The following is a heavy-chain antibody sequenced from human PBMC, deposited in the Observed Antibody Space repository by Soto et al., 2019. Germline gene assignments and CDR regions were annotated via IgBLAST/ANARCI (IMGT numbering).Heavy chain of an antibody. J-gene: IGHJ6*02. CDR1: GFTFSSYA. CDR3: ALDSERVNYYYYGMDV. V-gene: IGHV3-23*01. D-gene: IGHD3-3*01. Sequence: PGGSLRLSCAASGFTFSSYAMSWVRQAPGKGLEWVSAISGSGGSTYYADSVKGRFTISRDNSKNTLYLQMNSLRAEDTAVYYCALDSERVNYYYYGMDVWGQGTTVTVSS. CDR2: ISGSGGST.